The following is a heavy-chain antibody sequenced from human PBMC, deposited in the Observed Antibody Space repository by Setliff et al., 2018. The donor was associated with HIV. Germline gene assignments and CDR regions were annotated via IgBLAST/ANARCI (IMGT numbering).Heavy chain of an antibody. V-gene: IGHV3-30*14. D-gene: IGHD2-8*01. Sequence: GGSLRLSCIASEFTFSSYDMHWVRQAPGKGLEWVAIISHDGTKKLYADSVKGRFTISRDNSKNTLYLQMNSLRVEDTAVYYCARDPLYADGWHSLEFFQHWGQGTLVTVS. CDR1: EFTFSSYD. J-gene: IGHJ1*01. CDR2: ISHDGTKK. CDR3: ARDPLYADGWHSLEFFQH.